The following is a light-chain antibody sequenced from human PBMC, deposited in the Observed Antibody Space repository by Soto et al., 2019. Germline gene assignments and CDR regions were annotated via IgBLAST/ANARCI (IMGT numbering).Light chain of an antibody. CDR1: QSVSSSY. Sequence: EIVLTQSPGTLSLSPGERATLSCRASQSVSSSYLAWYQQKPGQAPRLLIYGASSRATGIPDRFGGSGSGTDFTLTISRLEPDDFAVYYCQQYGSSPLYTFGQGTKLEIK. CDR3: QQYGSSPLYT. CDR2: GAS. V-gene: IGKV3-20*01. J-gene: IGKJ2*01.